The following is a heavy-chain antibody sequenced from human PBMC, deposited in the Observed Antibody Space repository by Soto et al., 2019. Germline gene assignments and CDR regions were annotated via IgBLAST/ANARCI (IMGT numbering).Heavy chain of an antibody. CDR1: GFTLSSYGMHWHD. CDR3: ARELRLPYCSSTSCFLPGWFDP. D-gene: IGHD2-2*01. V-gene: IGHV3-13*01. J-gene: IGHJ5*02. CDR2: LSYAGDT. Sequence: GGSLRLSCAASGFTLSSYGMHWHDMHWVRQATGKGLEWVASLSYAGDTYYAGSVKGRFTVSRESAKNTLYLQMNSLRAEDTAVYYCARELRLPYCSSTSCFLPGWFDPWGQGTLVTVSS.